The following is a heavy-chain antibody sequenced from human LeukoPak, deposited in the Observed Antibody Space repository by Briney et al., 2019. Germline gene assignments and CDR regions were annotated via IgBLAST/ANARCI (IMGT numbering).Heavy chain of an antibody. V-gene: IGHV4-30-4*08. CDR1: GGSISSGDYY. CDR3: ARVELWPYYDSSGYIDY. J-gene: IGHJ4*02. Sequence: SETLSLTCPVSGGSISSGDYYWSWIRQPPGKGLEWIGYIYYSGSTYYNPSLKSRVTISVDTSKNQFSLKLSSVTAADTAVYYCARVELWPYYDSSGYIDYWGQGTLVTVSS. D-gene: IGHD3-22*01. CDR2: IYYSGST.